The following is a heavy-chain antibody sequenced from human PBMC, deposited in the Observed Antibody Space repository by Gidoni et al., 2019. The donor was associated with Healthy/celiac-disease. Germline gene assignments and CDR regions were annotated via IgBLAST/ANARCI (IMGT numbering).Heavy chain of an antibody. Sequence: QLQLQESGSGLVKPSETLYLPCTVSGGPISSSSYDWGWIRQPPGKGLEWIGSIYYSGCTYYNPSLRSRVTISVDTSNNHFSLKLSSVTAADTAVYYCASHGPLGGGYYHSGMDVWGQGTTVTVSS. D-gene: IGHD3-22*01. J-gene: IGHJ6*02. CDR3: ASHGPLGGGYYHSGMDV. CDR2: IYYSGCT. CDR1: GGPISSSSYD. V-gene: IGHV4-39*01.